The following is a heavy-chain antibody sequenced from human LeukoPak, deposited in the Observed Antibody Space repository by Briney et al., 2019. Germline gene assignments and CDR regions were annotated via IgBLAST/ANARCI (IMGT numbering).Heavy chain of an antibody. CDR1: GYTFTSYD. CDR2: MNPNSGNT. J-gene: IGHJ6*02. CDR3: ARRVATIAAYYYYGMDV. D-gene: IGHD5-12*01. Sequence: GASVKVSCKASGYTFTSYDINWVRPATGQGLEWMGWMNPNSGNTGYAQKFQGRVTMTRNTSISTAYMELSSLRSEDTAVYYCARRVATIAAYYYYGMDVWGQGTTVTVSS. V-gene: IGHV1-8*01.